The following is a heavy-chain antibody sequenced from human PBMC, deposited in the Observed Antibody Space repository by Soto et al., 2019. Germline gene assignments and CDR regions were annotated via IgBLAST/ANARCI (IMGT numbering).Heavy chain of an antibody. V-gene: IGHV1-18*01. CDR1: GYAFTTYG. D-gene: IGHD1-1*01. CDR3: ARGRYGDY. J-gene: IGHJ4*02. Sequence: QVHLVQSGTEVKKPGASVKVSCKGSGYAFTTYGITWVRQAPGQGLEWMGWISAHNGNTNYAQKLQGRVTVTRDTSTSTAYMELRSLRSDDTAVYYCARGRYGDYWGQGALVTVSS. CDR2: ISAHNGNT.